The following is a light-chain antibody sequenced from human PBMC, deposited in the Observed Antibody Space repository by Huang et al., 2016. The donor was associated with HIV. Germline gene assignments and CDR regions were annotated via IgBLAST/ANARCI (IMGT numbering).Light chain of an antibody. J-gene: IGKJ1*01. Sequence: DIQMTQSPSTLSAFVGDRLTTTCRASPNISSWLAWYQQKPGTAPKLLIYKISSLESGVPSRFSGSGSGTEFTLTISGLQPDDIGTYYCQYGETFGQGSKVEVK. V-gene: IGKV1-5*03. CDR1: PNISSW. CDR2: KIS. CDR3: QYGET.